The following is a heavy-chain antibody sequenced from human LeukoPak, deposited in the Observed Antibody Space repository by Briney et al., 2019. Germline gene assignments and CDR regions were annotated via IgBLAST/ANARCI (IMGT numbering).Heavy chain of an antibody. V-gene: IGHV3-7*01. CDR2: IKQDGSEI. CDR1: GFTFSTYW. Sequence: GGSLRLSCTASGFTFSTYWMSWVRQAQGKGLEWVANIKQDGSEIYYVDSVKDRLTISRDNDKNSLYLQMNNLRAEDTAVYYCASLIWGGGFDIWGQGTMVTVSS. J-gene: IGHJ3*02. CDR3: ASLIWGGGFDI. D-gene: IGHD3-16*01.